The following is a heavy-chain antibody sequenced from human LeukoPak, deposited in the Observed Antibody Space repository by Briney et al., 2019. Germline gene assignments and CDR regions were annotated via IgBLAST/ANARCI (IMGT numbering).Heavy chain of an antibody. CDR1: GGSISVSNSY. J-gene: IGHJ4*02. D-gene: IGHD2-21*01. CDR3: ARRIPGFFFDY. V-gene: IGHV4-39*01. CDR2: IWYSGTT. Sequence: PSETLSLTCTVSGGSISVSNSYWGWVRQPPGKGLEWIGNIWYSGTTFYNPSLKSRVTISVDTSKNQFSPKLSSVTAADTAVYYCARRIPGFFFDYWGPGTLVTVSS.